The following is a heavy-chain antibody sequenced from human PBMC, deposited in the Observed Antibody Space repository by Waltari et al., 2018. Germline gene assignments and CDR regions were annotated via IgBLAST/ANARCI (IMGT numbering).Heavy chain of an antibody. CDR1: GGSISSGSYY. J-gene: IGHJ4*02. CDR3: ARVPFYCANGVCYYYFDY. CDR2: IYTSGST. D-gene: IGHD2-8*01. Sequence: QVQLQESGPGLVKPSQTLSLTCTASGGSISSGSYYWSWIRQPAGKGLEWIGRIYTSGSTNYNPSLKSRVTISVDTSKNQFSLKLSSVTAADTAVYYCARVPFYCANGVCYYYFDYWGQGTLVTVSS. V-gene: IGHV4-61*02.